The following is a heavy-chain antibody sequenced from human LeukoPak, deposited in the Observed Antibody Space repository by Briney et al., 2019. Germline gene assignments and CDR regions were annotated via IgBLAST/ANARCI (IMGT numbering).Heavy chain of an antibody. CDR2: ISSGSTYT. Sequence: GGSLRLSWAASGFTFSSDSMNWVRQAPGKGLEWVSSISSGSTYTRYADSVEGRFTVSRDNGKNLLYLQMNSLRAEDTAVYYCARDTTPSPYYFYYMDVWGKGTAVTVSS. CDR1: GFTFSSDS. D-gene: IGHD1-26*01. J-gene: IGHJ6*03. V-gene: IGHV3-21*06. CDR3: ARDTTPSPYYFYYMDV.